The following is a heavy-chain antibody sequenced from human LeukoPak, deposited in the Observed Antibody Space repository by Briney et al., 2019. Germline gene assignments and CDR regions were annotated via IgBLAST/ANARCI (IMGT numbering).Heavy chain of an antibody. CDR2: INHSGST. V-gene: IGHV4-34*01. CDR1: GGSFSGYY. J-gene: IGHJ6*03. CDR3: AKKGYYYYIDV. Sequence: SETLSLTCAVYGGSFSGYYWSWIRQPPGKGLEWIGEINHSGSTYYNPSLKSRVTIPVDTSKNQFSLKLTSVTAADTAVYHCAKKGYYYYIDVWGTGTTVTVS.